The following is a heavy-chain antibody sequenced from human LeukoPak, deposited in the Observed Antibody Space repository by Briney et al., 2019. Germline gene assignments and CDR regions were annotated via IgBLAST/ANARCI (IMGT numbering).Heavy chain of an antibody. Sequence: PGGSLRLSCAASGFTFSSYSMNWVRQAPGKGLEWVSSISSSSSYIYYADSVKGRFTISRDNAKNSLYLQMNSLRAEDTAVYYCARAPPILTGYNYFDYWGQGTLVTVSS. CDR3: ARAPPILTGYNYFDY. J-gene: IGHJ4*02. CDR1: GFTFSSYS. D-gene: IGHD3-9*01. V-gene: IGHV3-21*01. CDR2: ISSSSSYI.